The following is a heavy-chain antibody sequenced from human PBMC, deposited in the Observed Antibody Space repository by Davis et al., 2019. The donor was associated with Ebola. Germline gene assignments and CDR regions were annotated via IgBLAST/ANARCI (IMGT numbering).Heavy chain of an antibody. Sequence: GESLKISCATSGLTLNDYGIHWVRQAPDKGLQWVATISYDGARTYYPDSVKGRFTISRDSSENTLYLQMHSLRAEDTAVYYCAREREGRANTHVYDAFDMWGQGTTVTVSA. CDR2: ISYDGART. CDR3: AREREGRANTHVYDAFDM. J-gene: IGHJ3*02. D-gene: IGHD2-8*01. CDR1: GLTLNDYG. V-gene: IGHV3-30*19.